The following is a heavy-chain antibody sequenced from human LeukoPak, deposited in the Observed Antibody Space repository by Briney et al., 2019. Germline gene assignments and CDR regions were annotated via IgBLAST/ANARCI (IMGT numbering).Heavy chain of an antibody. D-gene: IGHD3-22*01. CDR3: ARGYYDSSGYYFDY. V-gene: IGHV1-2*02. CDR2: INPISGGT. Sequence: GASVKVSCKVSGDTLNELAMHWVRQAPGQGLEWMGWINPISGGTNYEQKFQGRVTMTRDTSISTAYMELSRLRSDDTAVYYCARGYYDSSGYYFDYWGQGTLVTVSS. J-gene: IGHJ4*02. CDR1: GDTLNELA.